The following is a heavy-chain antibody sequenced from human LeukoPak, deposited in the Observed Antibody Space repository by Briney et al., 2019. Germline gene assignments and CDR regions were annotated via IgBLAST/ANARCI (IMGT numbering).Heavy chain of an antibody. D-gene: IGHD1-14*01. CDR3: ARVREAETNPCPDY. CDR2: IYHSGST. V-gene: IGHV4-30-2*01. J-gene: IGHJ4*02. Sequence: SETLSLTCTVSGGSISSGDYYWTWIRQPTGKGLEWIGYIYHSGSTYYNPYLKSRVTILVDRSKNQFSLKLSSVTAADTAVYFCARVREAETNPCPDYWGQGTLVTVSS. CDR1: GGSISSGDYY.